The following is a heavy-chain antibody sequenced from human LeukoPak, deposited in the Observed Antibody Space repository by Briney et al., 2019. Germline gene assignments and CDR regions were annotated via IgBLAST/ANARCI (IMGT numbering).Heavy chain of an antibody. CDR3: ARSVPSLDYLFDS. CDR2: IYNSGIT. Sequence: ASETLSLTCTVSGDSISGYYWTWIRQLPGKGLEWIGYIYNSGITNYNPSLKSRVTVSVDTSKNQFSLRLTSVTAADTAVYYCARSVPSLDYLFDSWGHGTLVTVSS. CDR1: GDSISGYY. D-gene: IGHD4-11*01. J-gene: IGHJ5*01. V-gene: IGHV4-59*08.